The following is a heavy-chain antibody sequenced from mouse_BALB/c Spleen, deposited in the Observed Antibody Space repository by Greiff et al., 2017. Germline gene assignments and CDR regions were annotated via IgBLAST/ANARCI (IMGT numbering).Heavy chain of an antibody. J-gene: IGHJ1*01. CDR1: GFTFSSFG. V-gene: IGHV5-17*02. CDR2: ISSGSSTI. Sequence: VQLKESGGGLVQPGGSRKLSCAASGFTFSSFGMHWVRQAPEKGLEWVAYISSGSSTIYYADTVKGRFTISRDNPKNTLFLQMTSLRSEDTAMYYCARDYRYDGYFDVWGAGTTVTVSS. CDR3: ARDYRYDGYFDV. D-gene: IGHD2-14*01.